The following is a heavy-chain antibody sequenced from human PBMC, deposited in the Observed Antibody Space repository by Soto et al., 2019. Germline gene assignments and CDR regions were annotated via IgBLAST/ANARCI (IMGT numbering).Heavy chain of an antibody. D-gene: IGHD3-3*01. V-gene: IGHV3-23*01. CDR1: GFTFSSYA. Sequence: GGSLRLSCAASGFTFSSYAMSWVRQAPGKGLEWVSAISGSGGSTYYADSVKGRFTISRDNSKNTLYLQMSSLRAEDTAVYYCAKDGYDFWSGYYTHGYFDYWGQGTLVTVSS. CDR2: ISGSGGST. J-gene: IGHJ4*02. CDR3: AKDGYDFWSGYYTHGYFDY.